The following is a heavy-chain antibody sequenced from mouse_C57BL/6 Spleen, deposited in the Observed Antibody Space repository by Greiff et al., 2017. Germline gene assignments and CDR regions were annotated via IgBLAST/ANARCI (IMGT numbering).Heavy chain of an antibody. V-gene: IGHV1-43*01. D-gene: IGHD1-3*01. J-gene: IGHJ2*01. CDR2: INPSTGGT. Sequence: VQLQQSGPELVKPGASVKISCKASGYSFTGYYMHWVKQSSEKSLEWIGEINPSTGGTSYNQKFKGKATLTVDKSYSTAYMQCKSLTSEYSAVYYCARRRDNFYYYYYWGQGTTLTVSA. CDR1: GYSFTGYY. CDR3: ARRRDNFYYYYY.